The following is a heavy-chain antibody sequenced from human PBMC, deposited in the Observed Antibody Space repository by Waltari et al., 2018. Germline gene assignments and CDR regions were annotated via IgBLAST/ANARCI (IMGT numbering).Heavy chain of an antibody. CDR3: AKGPKWELLPEPYFDY. CDR1: GFTFSSYA. CDR2: ISGSGGST. D-gene: IGHD1-26*01. Sequence: EVQLLESGGGLVQPGGSLRLSCAASGFTFSSYAMSWVRQAPGKELGWVSAISGSGGSTYYADSVKGRFTISRDNSKNTLYLQMNSLRAEDTAVYYCAKGPKWELLPEPYFDYWGQGTLVTVSS. J-gene: IGHJ4*02. V-gene: IGHV3-23*01.